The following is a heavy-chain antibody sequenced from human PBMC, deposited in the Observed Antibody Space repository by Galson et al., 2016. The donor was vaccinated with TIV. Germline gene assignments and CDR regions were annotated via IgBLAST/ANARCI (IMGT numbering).Heavy chain of an antibody. CDR3: AREYSSYSWDY. Sequence: SLRLSCAASGFTFGSYGMHWVRQAPGKGLEWVTYISYDGSEKSYADSVRGRFTISRANSKNTLYLQMDSLRVEDTAMYYCAREYSSYSWDYWGQGTLVTVSS. CDR2: ISYDGSEK. D-gene: IGHD5-12*01. V-gene: IGHV3-30*03. CDR1: GFTFGSYG. J-gene: IGHJ4*02.